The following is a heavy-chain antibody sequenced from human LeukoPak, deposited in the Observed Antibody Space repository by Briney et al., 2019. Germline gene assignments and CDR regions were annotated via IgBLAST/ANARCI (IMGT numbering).Heavy chain of an antibody. CDR1: GGTFSSYA. J-gene: IGHJ4*02. CDR2: INPYNGNT. V-gene: IGHV1-18*01. D-gene: IGHD3-16*01. Sequence: EASVKVSCKASGGTFSSYAISWVRQAPGQGLEWMGWINPYNGNTNYAQNLQGRVTMTTDTSTSTAYMELRNLRSDDTAVYYCAVSDPGGSFDYWGQGTLVTVSS. CDR3: AVSDPGGSFDY.